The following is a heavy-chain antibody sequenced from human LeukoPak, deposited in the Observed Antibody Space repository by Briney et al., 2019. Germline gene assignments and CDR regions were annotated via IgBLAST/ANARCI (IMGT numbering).Heavy chain of an antibody. CDR1: GFTFSTCT. J-gene: IGHJ4*02. V-gene: IGHV3-23*01. CDR3: AKDLGY. CDR2: ISGSGGTT. Sequence: GGSLRLSCAASGFTFSTCTMNWVRQAPGKGLEWVSAISGSGGTTYYADSVKGRFTISRDNSKNTLYLQMNSLRAEDTAVYDCAKDLGYWGQGTLVTVSS.